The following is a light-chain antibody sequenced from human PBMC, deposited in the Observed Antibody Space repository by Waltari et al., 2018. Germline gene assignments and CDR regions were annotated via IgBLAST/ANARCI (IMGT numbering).Light chain of an antibody. CDR1: QSISTNF. Sequence: IVLTQSPGTLSLSTGEVATLSCRASQSISTNFLAWYQQRRGQAPRLLIYGASSRATGIPDRFSGSGSATDFTLTINRLEPEDFAVYYCQHYGGSPWTFGQGTKVEIK. CDR2: GAS. CDR3: QHYGGSPWT. V-gene: IGKV3-20*01. J-gene: IGKJ1*01.